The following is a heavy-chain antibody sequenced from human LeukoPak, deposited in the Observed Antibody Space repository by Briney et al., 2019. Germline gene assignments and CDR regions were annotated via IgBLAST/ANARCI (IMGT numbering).Heavy chain of an antibody. CDR3: ARLKFYDSTGYSPGHYMDV. D-gene: IGHD3-22*01. Sequence: SETLSLTCTVSGGLIYSYYWSWIRQTAGKGLEWIGRLYPGVSSNYNPSLKSRVTMSVDTSKNQFALKLSDVTAADTAVYYCARLKFYDSTGYSPGHYMDVWGKGTTVTVSS. J-gene: IGHJ6*03. CDR1: GGLIYSYY. V-gene: IGHV4-4*07. CDR2: LYPGVSS.